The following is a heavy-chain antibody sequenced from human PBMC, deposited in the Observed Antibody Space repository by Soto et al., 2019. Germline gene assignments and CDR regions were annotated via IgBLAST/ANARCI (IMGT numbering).Heavy chain of an antibody. CDR3: ARKVDWEAAALYYYYGMDV. Sequence: SQTLSLSCAISGDSVSSNSAALSWIRRSPSRGLEGVGRACYRSKWYNDYAVYVKSRITINPDTSKNQFSMQLDSVTPEDTAVHYCARKVDWEAAALYYYYGMDVWGPGTTVTLSS. D-gene: IGHD6-13*01. V-gene: IGHV6-1*01. CDR1: GDSVSSNSAA. CDR2: ACYRSKWYN. J-gene: IGHJ6*02.